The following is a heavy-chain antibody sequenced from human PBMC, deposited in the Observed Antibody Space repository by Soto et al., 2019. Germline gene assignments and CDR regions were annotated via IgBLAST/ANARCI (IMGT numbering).Heavy chain of an antibody. Sequence: SETLSLTCTVSGNSINRYYWSWIRQAPGKGLEWLGYIHYSGSTTYNPSLKGRVTISVDRSKNQFSLNLSSVTAADTAVYYCVLVEGDTFDSWGQGTMVTVSS. V-gene: IGHV4-59*08. CDR1: GNSINRYY. CDR3: VLVEGDTFDS. J-gene: IGHJ3*02. D-gene: IGHD2-2*01. CDR2: IHYSGST.